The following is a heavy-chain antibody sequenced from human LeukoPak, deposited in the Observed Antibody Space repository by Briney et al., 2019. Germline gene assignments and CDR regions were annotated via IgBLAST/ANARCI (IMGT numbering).Heavy chain of an antibody. CDR1: GFTVSSNS. D-gene: IGHD3-10*01. Sequence: GGSLRLSCTVSGFTVSSNSMSWVPQAPGRGREWVSAISGSGYSTYYADSVKGRFTISRDNSKDTLYLQMNSLRAEDTAVYYCAKENYGSGPNHFDYWGQGTLVTVSS. J-gene: IGHJ4*02. CDR3: AKENYGSGPNHFDY. CDR2: ISGSGYST. V-gene: IGHV3-23*01.